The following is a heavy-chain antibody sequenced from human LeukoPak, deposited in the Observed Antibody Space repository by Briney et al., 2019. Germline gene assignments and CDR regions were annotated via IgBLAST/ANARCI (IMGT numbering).Heavy chain of an antibody. CDR1: GGTFSSYA. J-gene: IGHJ4*02. CDR3: ARDHCSGGSCHGGH. V-gene: IGHV1-69*06. Sequence: GSSVKVSCKASGGTFSSYAISWVRQAPGQGLEWMGGIIPIFGTANYAQKFQGRVTLTADKSTSTAYMELSDLKSEDTAVYYCARDHCSGGSCHGGHWGQGTLVTVSS. CDR2: IIPIFGTA. D-gene: IGHD2-15*01.